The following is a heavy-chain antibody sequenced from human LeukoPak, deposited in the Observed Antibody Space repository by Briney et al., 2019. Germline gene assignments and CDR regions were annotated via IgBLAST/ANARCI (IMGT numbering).Heavy chain of an antibody. Sequence: PGGSLRLSCAASGFTFSSYAMSWVRQAPGKGLEWVSAISGSGGSTYYADSVKGRFAISRDNSKNTLYLQMNSLRAEDTAVYYCTKMFDYVWGSYRKYYFDYWGQGTLVTVSS. CDR1: GFTFSSYA. CDR2: ISGSGGST. D-gene: IGHD3-16*02. J-gene: IGHJ4*02. CDR3: TKMFDYVWGSYRKYYFDY. V-gene: IGHV3-23*01.